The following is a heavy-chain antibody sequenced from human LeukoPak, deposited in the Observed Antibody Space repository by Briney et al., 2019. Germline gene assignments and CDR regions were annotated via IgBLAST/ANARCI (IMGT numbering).Heavy chain of an antibody. CDR3: ASSRAYSYHIDY. CDR1: GFTFSSYE. D-gene: IGHD5-18*01. Sequence: QTGGSLRLSCAASGFTFSSYEMNWVRQAPGKGLEWVSYISSSGSTIYYADSVKGRFTISRDNAKNSLYLQMNSLRAEDTAVYYCASSRAYSYHIDYWGQGTLVTVSS. CDR2: ISSSGSTI. J-gene: IGHJ4*02. V-gene: IGHV3-48*03.